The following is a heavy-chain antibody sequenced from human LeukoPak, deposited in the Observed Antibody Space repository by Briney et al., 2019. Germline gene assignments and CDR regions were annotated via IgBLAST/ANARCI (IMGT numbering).Heavy chain of an antibody. Sequence: ASVKVSCKASGYTFTGYYMHWVRQAPGQGLEWMGRINPNSGGTNYAQKFQGRVTMTRDTSISTAYMELSRLRSDDTAVYYCARGSSSGWYLDYWGQGTLVTVSS. J-gene: IGHJ4*02. CDR3: ARGSSSGWYLDY. CDR1: GYTFTGYY. V-gene: IGHV1-2*06. CDR2: INPNSGGT. D-gene: IGHD6-19*01.